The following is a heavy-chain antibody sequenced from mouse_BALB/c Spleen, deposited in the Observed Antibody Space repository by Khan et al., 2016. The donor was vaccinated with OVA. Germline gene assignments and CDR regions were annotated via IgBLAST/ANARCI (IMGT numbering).Heavy chain of an antibody. Sequence: DVKLVESGGDLVKPGGSLKLSCAASGFTFSTYGMSWVRQTPDMRLEWVATISSGGHYTYYPDSVKGRFPISRDNAKNTLYLQMSSLKSEDTAIYYCARLAYYYNSEGFAYWGQGTLVTVSA. V-gene: IGHV5-6*02. CDR1: GFTFSTYG. CDR3: ARLAYYYNSEGFAY. J-gene: IGHJ3*01. CDR2: ISSGGHYT. D-gene: IGHD1-1*01.